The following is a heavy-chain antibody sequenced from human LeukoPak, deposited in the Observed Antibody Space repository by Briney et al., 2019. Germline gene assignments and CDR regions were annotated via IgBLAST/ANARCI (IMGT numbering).Heavy chain of an antibody. V-gene: IGHV3-48*01. J-gene: IGHJ4*02. CDR2: ISTTSGSI. D-gene: IGHD6-6*01. CDR3: ASTPSSMIDY. CDR1: GFPFSAYA. Sequence: PGGSLTLSCVASGFPFSAYAMSWVRQAPGKGLEWISYISTTSGSIYYADSVKGRFTISRDNAENSLYLQMNSLKADDTAVYYCASTPSSMIDYWGQGTPVTVSS.